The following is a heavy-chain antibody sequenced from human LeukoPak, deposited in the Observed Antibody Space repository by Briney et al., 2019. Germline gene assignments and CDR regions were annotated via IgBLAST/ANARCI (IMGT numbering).Heavy chain of an antibody. J-gene: IGHJ5*02. CDR1: GFTFSSYG. Sequence: PGRSLRLSCAASGFTFSSYGMHWVRQAPGKGLEWVAVIWYDGSNKYYADSVKGRFTISRDNSKNTLYLQMNSLRAEDTAVYYRASGIDHWFDPWGQGTLVTVSS. V-gene: IGHV3-33*01. CDR2: IWYDGSNK. CDR3: ASGIDHWFDP. D-gene: IGHD1-26*01.